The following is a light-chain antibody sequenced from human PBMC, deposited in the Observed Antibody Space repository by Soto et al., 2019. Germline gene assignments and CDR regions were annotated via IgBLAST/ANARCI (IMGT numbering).Light chain of an antibody. CDR3: QQYGASPFT. V-gene: IGKV3-20*01. Sequence: EIVLTQSPGTLSLSPGERATLSCRASQNIDGNFLVWHQQKPGQAPRLLINAAFTRATGIPDRFSRSGSGTDFTLTISRLEPEDFAVYYCQQYGASPFTFGGGTKVEIK. CDR2: AAF. CDR1: QNIDGNF. J-gene: IGKJ4*01.